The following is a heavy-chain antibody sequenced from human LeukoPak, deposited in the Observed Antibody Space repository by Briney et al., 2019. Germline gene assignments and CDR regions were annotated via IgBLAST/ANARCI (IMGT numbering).Heavy chain of an antibody. J-gene: IGHJ4*02. D-gene: IGHD1-1*01. V-gene: IGHV1-46*01. CDR2: INPSGGST. Sequence: ASVKVSCKASGGTFSSYAISWVRQAPGQGLEWMGIINPSGGSTSYAQKFQGRVTMTRDTSTSTVYMDLSSLRSEDTAVYFCARAVPAHDYYLDYWAQGTRVTVSS. CDR1: GGTFSSYA. CDR3: ARAVPAHDYYLDY.